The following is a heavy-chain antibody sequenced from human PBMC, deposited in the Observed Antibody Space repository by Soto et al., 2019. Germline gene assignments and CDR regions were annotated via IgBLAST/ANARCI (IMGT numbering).Heavy chain of an antibody. J-gene: IGHJ6*02. CDR1: GCTFTNYG. V-gene: IGHV1-18*01. CDR3: AREGQAPYYYYGMDV. Sequence: ASVYVSCKASGCTFTNYGFSWVRQAPGQGLEWMGWISGYNGNTKYAEKFQNRVTMTTDTSTNTAHMELRSLRSDDTAVYYCAREGQAPYYYYGMDVWGQGTAVTVSS. CDR2: ISGYNGNT.